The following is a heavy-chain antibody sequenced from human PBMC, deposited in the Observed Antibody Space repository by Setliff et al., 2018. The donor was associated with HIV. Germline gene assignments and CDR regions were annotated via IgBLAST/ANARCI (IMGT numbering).Heavy chain of an antibody. Sequence: SETLSLTCAVFGGSCSGYYWSWIRQPPGKGLEWIGEINHSGSTDYNPSLKSRVTISVDTSKNQFSLNLSSVTAADTAVYYFARYDYGDFDYRGQGTPVTVSS. CDR2: INHSGST. CDR3: ARYDYGDFDY. J-gene: IGHJ4*02. V-gene: IGHV4-34*01. D-gene: IGHD4-17*01. CDR1: GGSCSGYY.